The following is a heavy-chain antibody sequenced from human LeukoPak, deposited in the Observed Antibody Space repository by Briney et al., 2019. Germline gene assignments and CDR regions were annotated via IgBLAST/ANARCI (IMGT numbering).Heavy chain of an antibody. CDR1: DGSISSGSYY. CDR2: IYTSGTT. V-gene: IGHV4-61*02. CDR3: TXXXGNTFXXGARYYSFYMDV. Sequence: SETLSLTCSVSDGSISSGSYYWSWIRQPAGTGLEWIGRIYTSGTTYYNPSLKSRVSISVDTSKNQFSLRLNSVTAADTAVYXXTXXXGNTFXXGARYYSFYMDVWGTGTTVTVSS. J-gene: IGHJ6*03. D-gene: IGHD3-10*01.